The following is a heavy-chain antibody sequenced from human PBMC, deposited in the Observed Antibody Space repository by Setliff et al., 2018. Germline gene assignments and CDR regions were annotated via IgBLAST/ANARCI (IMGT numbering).Heavy chain of an antibody. V-gene: IGHV4-59*01. CDR3: ARALRSPLGGTAFVPIHFDP. CDR1: GMSITSYY. D-gene: IGHD3-16*01. Sequence: PSETLSLTCSVSGMSITSYYWSWIRQSPGRGLEWIGDIYYTGSTTYSPSLKSRVTISPDTSKNQFHLTVNSVTAADTAVYYCARALRSPLGGTAFVPIHFDPWGQGILDTVS. J-gene: IGHJ5*02. CDR2: IYYTGST.